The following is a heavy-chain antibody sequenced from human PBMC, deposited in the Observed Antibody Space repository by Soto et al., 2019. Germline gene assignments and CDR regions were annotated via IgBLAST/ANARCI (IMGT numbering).Heavy chain of an antibody. D-gene: IGHD6-25*01. CDR2: IYYNGST. Sequence: QVLLQESGPGLMKPSQTLSLTCTVSGLSISSASYYWSWIRQHPGKRLEWVGNIYYNGSTYYSPSIKSRVTVLLDTSTKQSSLRLTSVTAADTAVYYCARYRTSGSLSKCDSWGRGTLFSVSS. V-gene: IGHV4-31*03. CDR1: GLSISSASYY. CDR3: ARYRTSGSLSKCDS. J-gene: IGHJ4*02.